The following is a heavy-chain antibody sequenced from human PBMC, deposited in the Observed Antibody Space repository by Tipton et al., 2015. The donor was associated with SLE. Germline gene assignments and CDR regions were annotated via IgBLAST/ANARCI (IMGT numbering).Heavy chain of an antibody. J-gene: IGHJ4*02. D-gene: IGHD4-17*01. CDR1: GGSISSGGYY. CDR3: AREPQPTVTTSNYFDY. V-gene: IGHV4-31*03. CDR2: IYYSGST. Sequence: TLSLTCTVSGGSISSGGYYWSWIRQHPGKGLEWIGYIYYSGSTYYNPSLKSRVTISVDTSKNQFSLKLSSVTAAGTAVYYCAREPQPTVTTSNYFDYWGQGTLVTVSS.